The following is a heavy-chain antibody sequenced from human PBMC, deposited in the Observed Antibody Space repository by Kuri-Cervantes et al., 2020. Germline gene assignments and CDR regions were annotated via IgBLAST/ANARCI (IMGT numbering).Heavy chain of an antibody. CDR3: ARDEGGAAAGTYYYYGMDV. J-gene: IGHJ6*02. CDR1: GYTFTSYG. V-gene: IGHV1-18*01. CDR2: ISAYNGNT. D-gene: IGHD6-13*01. Sequence: ASVNVSCKASGYTFTSYGISWVRQAPGQGLEWMGWISAYNGNTNYAQKLQGRVTMTTDTSTSTAYMELRSLRSDDTAVYYCARDEGGAAAGTYYYYGMDVWGQGTTVTVSS.